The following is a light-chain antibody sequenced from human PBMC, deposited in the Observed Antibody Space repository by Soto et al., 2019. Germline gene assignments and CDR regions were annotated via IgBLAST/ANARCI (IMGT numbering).Light chain of an antibody. Sequence: QSALTQPPSVSGSPGQSVPISCTGTSSDVGKYDRVSWYQQPPGTAPKLIIYEVTNRPSGVPARFSGSKSGNTASLTISGLQAEDEAEYYCSSYTSSSRYVFGTGTKVTVL. CDR2: EVT. CDR3: SSYTSSSRYV. V-gene: IGLV2-18*02. CDR1: SSDVGKYDR. J-gene: IGLJ1*01.